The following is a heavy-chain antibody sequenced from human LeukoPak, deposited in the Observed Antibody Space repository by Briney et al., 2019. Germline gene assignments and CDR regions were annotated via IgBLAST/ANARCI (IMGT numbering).Heavy chain of an antibody. CDR2: MNPNSGNT. V-gene: IGHV1-8*01. CDR3: ARDHQPYIVVVPAASDY. CDR1: GYTFTSYD. Sequence: ASVKVSCKASGYTFTSYDINWVRQATGQGLEWMGWMNPNSGNTGYAQKFQGRVTMTTDTSTSTAYMELRSLRSDDTAVYYCARDHQPYIVVVPAASDYWGQGTLVTVSS. D-gene: IGHD2-2*01. J-gene: IGHJ4*02.